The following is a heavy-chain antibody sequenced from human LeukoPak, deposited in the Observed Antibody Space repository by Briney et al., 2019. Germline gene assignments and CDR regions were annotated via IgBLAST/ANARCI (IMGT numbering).Heavy chain of an antibody. V-gene: IGHV4-30-4*01. CDR2: IYYSGST. Sequence: SQTLSLACTVSGGSISSGDYYWRWLRQPPGKGLERIGYIYYSGSTYYNPSLKSRVTISVDTSKNQFSLKLSSVTAADTAVYYCARDRLGYCSGGSCQTAWGQGTLVTVSS. D-gene: IGHD2-15*01. J-gene: IGHJ5*02. CDR1: GGSISSGDYY. CDR3: ARDRLGYCSGGSCQTA.